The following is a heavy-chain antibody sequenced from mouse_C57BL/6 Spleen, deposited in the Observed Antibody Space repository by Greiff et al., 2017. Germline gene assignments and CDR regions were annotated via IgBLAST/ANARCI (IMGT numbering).Heavy chain of an antibody. CDR1: GYTFTGYW. J-gene: IGHJ1*03. CDR3: ARFPITTVVATRYFDV. D-gene: IGHD1-1*01. Sequence: VQLQQSGAELMKPGSSVKLSCKATGYTFTGYWIEWVKQRPGHGLEWIGEILPGSGSTNYNEKFKGKATFTADTSSNTAYMQLSSLTTEDSAIYYCARFPITTVVATRYFDVWGTGTTVTVSS. CDR2: ILPGSGST. V-gene: IGHV1-9*01.